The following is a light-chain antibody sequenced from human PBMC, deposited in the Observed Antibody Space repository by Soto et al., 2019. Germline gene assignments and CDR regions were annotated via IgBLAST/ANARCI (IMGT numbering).Light chain of an antibody. CDR2: DAS. Sequence: EIVLTQSPATLSLSPGERATLSCRASQSVSSYLAWYQQKPGQAPRLLIYDASNRATGIPARFSGSGSGTAFTLTISSLEPEDFAVYYCQQRSNWPRGTFGQGTKLEIK. CDR1: QSVSSY. J-gene: IGKJ2*02. CDR3: QQRSNWPRGT. V-gene: IGKV3-11*01.